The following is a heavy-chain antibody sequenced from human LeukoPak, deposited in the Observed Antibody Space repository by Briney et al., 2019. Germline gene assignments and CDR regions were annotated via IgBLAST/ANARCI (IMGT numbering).Heavy chain of an antibody. CDR2: ISYDGSNK. V-gene: IGHV3-30*04. J-gene: IGHJ3*02. Sequence: PGGSLRLSCAASGFTFSSYAMHWVRQAPGKGLEWVAVISYDGSNKYYADSVKGRFTISRDNSKNTLYLQMNSLRAEDTAVYYCARGGVRGYSYGSPDAFDIWGQGTMVTVSS. CDR3: ARGGVRGYSYGSPDAFDI. D-gene: IGHD5-18*01. CDR1: GFTFSSYA.